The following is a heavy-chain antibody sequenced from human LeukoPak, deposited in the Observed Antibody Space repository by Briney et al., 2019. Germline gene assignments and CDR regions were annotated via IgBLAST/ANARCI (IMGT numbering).Heavy chain of an antibody. D-gene: IGHD2-21*02. CDR3: ARDLSEYCGGDCYQGFDY. V-gene: IGHV1-3*01. Sequence: ASVKVSCKASGYTSTSYAMHWVRQAPGQRLEWMGWINAGNGNTKYSQKFQGRVTITRDTSASTAYMELSSLRSEDTAVYYCARDLSEYCGGDCYQGFDYWGQGTLVTVSS. J-gene: IGHJ4*02. CDR1: GYTSTSYA. CDR2: INAGNGNT.